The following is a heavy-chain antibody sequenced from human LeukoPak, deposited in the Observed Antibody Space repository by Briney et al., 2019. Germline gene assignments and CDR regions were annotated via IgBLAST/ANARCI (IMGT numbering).Heavy chain of an antibody. CDR1: RYTFTGYY. D-gene: IGHD5-12*01. CDR3: ARERVATRPSYGMDV. J-gene: IGHJ6*02. CDR2: INPNSGGT. Sequence: GASVKVSCKASRYTFTGYYMHWVRQAPGQGLEWMGWINPNSGGTNYAQKFQGRVTMTRDTSISTAYMELSRLRSDDTAVYYCARERVATRPSYGMDVWGQGTTVTVSS. V-gene: IGHV1-2*02.